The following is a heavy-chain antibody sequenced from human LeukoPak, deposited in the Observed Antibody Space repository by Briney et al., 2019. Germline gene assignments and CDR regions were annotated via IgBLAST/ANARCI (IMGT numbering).Heavy chain of an antibody. CDR1: GDSVSRDNTA. CDR3: ARGYSLDY. V-gene: IGHV6-1*01. D-gene: IGHD2-15*01. CDR2: TYYRSKWYN. Sequence: SQTLSLTCAISGDSVSRDNTAWNWIRHSPSRGLEWLRRTYYRSKWYNEYALPVRSRITINPDTSKNQFSLQLNSVTPEDTAVYYCARGYSLDYWGQGTLVTVSS. J-gene: IGHJ4*02.